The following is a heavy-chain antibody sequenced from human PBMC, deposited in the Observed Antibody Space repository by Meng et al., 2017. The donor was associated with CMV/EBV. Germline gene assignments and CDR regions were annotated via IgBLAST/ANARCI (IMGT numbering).Heavy chain of an antibody. CDR1: GGSFSGYY. CDR3: AFSQVVPAAKYYFDY. Sequence: SETLSLTCAVYGGSFSGYYWSWIRQPPGKGLEWIGEINHSGSTNYNPSLKSRVTISVDTSKNQFSLKLSSVTAADTAVYYCAFSQVVPAAKYYFDYWCQGTLVTVSS. CDR2: INHSGST. V-gene: IGHV4-34*01. D-gene: IGHD2-2*01. J-gene: IGHJ4*02.